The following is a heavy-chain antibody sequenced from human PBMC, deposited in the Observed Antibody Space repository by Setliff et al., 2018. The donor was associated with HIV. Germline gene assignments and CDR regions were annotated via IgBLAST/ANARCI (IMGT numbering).Heavy chain of an antibody. V-gene: IGHV1-18*01. D-gene: IGHD2-2*01. CDR2: ISSYSGYT. CDR3: VRGHCNSDKCWYTWFDP. Sequence: GASVKVSCKASNYTLINYGVSWVRQAPGQGLEWMGWISSYSGYTIYAQKFQDRLTMTTDTSTTTASMELRSLRSDDTAVYYCVRGHCNSDKCWYTWFDPWGQGTLVTVSS. CDR1: NYTLINYG. J-gene: IGHJ5*02.